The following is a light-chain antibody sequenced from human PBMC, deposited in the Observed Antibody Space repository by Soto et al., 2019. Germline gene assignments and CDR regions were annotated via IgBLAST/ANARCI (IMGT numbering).Light chain of an antibody. J-gene: IGLJ2*01. V-gene: IGLV3-21*04. CDR1: NIESKS. Sequence: SYELTQPPSVSVAPGKTARITCGGNNIESKSVHWYQQKPGQAPVLVIYYDSDRPSGIPERFSASNSGNTATLTISRVEAGDEADYYCQVWDSSSDHPGVFGGGTKLTV. CDR3: QVWDSSSDHPGV. CDR2: YDS.